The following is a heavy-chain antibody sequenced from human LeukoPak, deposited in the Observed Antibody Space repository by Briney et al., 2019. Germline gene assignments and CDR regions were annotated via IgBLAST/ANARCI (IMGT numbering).Heavy chain of an antibody. D-gene: IGHD1-14*01. Sequence: SETLSLTCSVSGLSISSGRFWVWIRQPPGKGLEWLATVYESGTPFYNPSLKSRLTISVDTSKNQFSLKLSSVTAADTAVYYCARANPLFDYWGQGTLVTVSS. V-gene: IGHV4-38-2*02. CDR1: GLSISSGRF. CDR2: VYESGTP. CDR3: ARANPLFDY. J-gene: IGHJ4*02.